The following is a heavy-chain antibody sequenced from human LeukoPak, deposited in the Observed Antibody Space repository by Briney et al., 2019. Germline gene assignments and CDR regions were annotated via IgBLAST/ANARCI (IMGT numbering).Heavy chain of an antibody. Sequence: GGSLRPSCAASGFTFSSYAMSWVRQAPGKGLEWVSAISGSGGSTYYADSVKGRFTISRDNSKNTLYLQMNSLRAEDTAVYYCAKDRRITMVRGVIFDYWGQGTLVTVSS. D-gene: IGHD3-10*01. CDR1: GFTFSSYA. V-gene: IGHV3-23*01. CDR3: AKDRRITMVRGVIFDY. J-gene: IGHJ4*02. CDR2: ISGSGGST.